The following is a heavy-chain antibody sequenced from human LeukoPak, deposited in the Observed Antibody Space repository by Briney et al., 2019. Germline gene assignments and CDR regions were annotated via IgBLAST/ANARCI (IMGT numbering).Heavy chain of an antibody. V-gene: IGHV1-2*04. D-gene: IGHD3-10*01. CDR2: INPNSGGT. Sequence: ASVKVSCKASGYTFTGYYTHWVRQAPGQGLEWMGWINPNSGGTNYAQKFQGWVTMTRDTSISTAYMELSRLRSDDTAVYYCARGLWFGELFDYWGQGTLVTVSS. CDR3: ARGLWFGELFDY. J-gene: IGHJ4*02. CDR1: GYTFTGYY.